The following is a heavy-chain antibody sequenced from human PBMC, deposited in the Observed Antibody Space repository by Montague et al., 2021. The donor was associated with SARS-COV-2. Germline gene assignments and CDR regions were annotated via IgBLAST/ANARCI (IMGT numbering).Heavy chain of an antibody. CDR3: ARHPGSPKDAFDI. J-gene: IGHJ3*02. V-gene: IGHV4-39*01. CDR1: GGSVSSRSYY. CDR2: IFYTGNT. Sequence: SETLSLTCTVSGGSVSSRSYYWGWIRQPPGKGLEWIGTIFYTGNTYYNPSLKSRITISIDRSKNQFSLKLTSVTAADTSLYYGARHPGSPKDAFDIWGQGTMVTVSS.